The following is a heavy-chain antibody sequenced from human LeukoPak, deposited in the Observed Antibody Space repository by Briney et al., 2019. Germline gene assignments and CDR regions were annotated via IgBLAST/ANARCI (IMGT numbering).Heavy chain of an antibody. Sequence: GGSLRLSCAASGFTFSSYSMNWVRQTPGKGLEWVSFIYSGGSTHYSDSVKGRFTISRDNSKNTLYLQMNSLRAEDTAVYYCARRAGDYSHPYDYWGQGTLVTVSS. CDR3: ARRAGDYSHPYDY. CDR2: IYSGGST. D-gene: IGHD3-22*01. V-gene: IGHV3-53*01. J-gene: IGHJ4*02. CDR1: GFTFSSYS.